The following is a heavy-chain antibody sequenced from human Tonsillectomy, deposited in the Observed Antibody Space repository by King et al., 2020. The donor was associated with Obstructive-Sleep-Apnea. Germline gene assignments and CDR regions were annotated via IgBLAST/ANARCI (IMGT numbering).Heavy chain of an antibody. J-gene: IGHJ5*02. CDR1: GYIFTSYG. V-gene: IGHV1-18*04. D-gene: IGHD6-19*01. CDR2: ISAYNGNT. Sequence: QLVKSGAEVKKPGASVKVSCKASGYIFTSYGINWVRQAPGQGLEWMGWISAYNGNTNYAQKLQGRVTMTTDTSTSTAYMELRSLRSDDTAVYYCARDGMTVARNWFDPWGQGTLVTVSS. CDR3: ARDGMTVARNWFDP.